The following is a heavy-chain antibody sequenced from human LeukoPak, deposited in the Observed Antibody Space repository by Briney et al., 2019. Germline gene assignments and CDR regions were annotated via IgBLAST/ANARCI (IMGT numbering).Heavy chain of an antibody. CDR3: ARETYYYDSSGYSNPYFDY. Sequence: NSSETLSLTCTVSGGSVSSGSYYWSWMRQPPGKGLEWIGYIYYSGSTNNYNPSLKSRVTISVDTSKNQFSLKLNSVTAADTAVYYCARETYYYDSSGYSNPYFDYWGQGTLVTVSS. D-gene: IGHD3-22*01. J-gene: IGHJ4*02. CDR1: GGSVSSGSYY. V-gene: IGHV4-61*01. CDR2: IYYSGSTN.